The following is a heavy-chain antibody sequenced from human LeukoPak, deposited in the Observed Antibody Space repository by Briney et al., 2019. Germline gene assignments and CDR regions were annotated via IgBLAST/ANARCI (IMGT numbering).Heavy chain of an antibody. CDR3: ARHPELYFFDY. Sequence: SETLSLTCTVSGAPISSYYWSWIRQPPGKGLEWIGYISYSGSTNYNPSLKSRVTISADTSKNQVSLTLSSVTAAATAVYYCARHPELYFFDYWGQGTLVTVSS. J-gene: IGHJ4*02. CDR1: GAPISSYY. D-gene: IGHD3-10*01. CDR2: ISYSGST. V-gene: IGHV4-59*08.